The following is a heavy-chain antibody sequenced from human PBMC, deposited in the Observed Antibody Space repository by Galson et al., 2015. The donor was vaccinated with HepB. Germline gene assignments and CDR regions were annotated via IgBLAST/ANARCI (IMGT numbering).Heavy chain of an antibody. D-gene: IGHD3-22*01. Sequence: SLRLSCAASGFTFSNFGMNWVRQAPGKGLEWVSSISSSGSYIYYTDSLKGRFTISRDNAKNSLYLQMNSLRAEDTAVYYCARQGAYETTGYYFDYWGQGTLVTVSS. CDR1: GFTFSNFG. J-gene: IGHJ4*02. V-gene: IGHV3-21*01. CDR3: ARQGAYETTGYYFDY. CDR2: ISSSGSYI.